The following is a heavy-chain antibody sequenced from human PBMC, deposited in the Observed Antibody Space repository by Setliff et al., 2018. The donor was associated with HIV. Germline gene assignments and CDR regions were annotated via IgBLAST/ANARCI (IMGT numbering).Heavy chain of an antibody. J-gene: IGHJ4*02. CDR3: AREGEGSGWSRLDY. CDR1: GGTFSSYA. Sequence: GASVKVSCKASGGTFSSYAISWVRQAPGQGLEWMGGIIPIFGATTYAWKFQDRVTMTSDTSTSTVYMELSSLRSEDTAVYYCAREGEGSGWSRLDYWGQGTPVTVSS. D-gene: IGHD6-19*01. V-gene: IGHV1-69*05. CDR2: IIPIFGAT.